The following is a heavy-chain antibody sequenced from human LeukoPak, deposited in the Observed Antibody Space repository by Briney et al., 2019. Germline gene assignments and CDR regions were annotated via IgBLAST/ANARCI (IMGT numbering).Heavy chain of an antibody. CDR2: ITGSGGST. D-gene: IGHD5-12*01. J-gene: IGHJ6*02. CDR1: VFSSTIYN. CDR3: LKDQKGGYNYYYYYGMDV. V-gene: IGHV3-23*01. Sequence: RGTLRLSSAASVFSSTIYNMNCVRQAPEKGLECVLSITGSGGSTYYADSVKGRFTISRDNSKNTRYVQMNSLRAEDIAVYYSLKDQKGGYNYYYYYGMDVWGQGTTVTVSS.